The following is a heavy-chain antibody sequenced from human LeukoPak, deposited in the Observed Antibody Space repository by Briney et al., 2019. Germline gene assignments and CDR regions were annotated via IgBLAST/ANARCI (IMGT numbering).Heavy chain of an antibody. D-gene: IGHD4/OR15-4a*01. CDR2: IIPIFGTA. CDR1: GGTLSSYA. J-gene: IGHJ4*02. CDR3: RANLRDFDY. V-gene: IGHV1-69*01. Sequence: ASVKVSCKASGGTLSSYAISWVRQAPGQGLERMGGIIPIFGTANYAQKFQGRVTITADESTSTAYMELSSLRSEDTAVYYCRANLRDFDYWGQGTLVTVSS.